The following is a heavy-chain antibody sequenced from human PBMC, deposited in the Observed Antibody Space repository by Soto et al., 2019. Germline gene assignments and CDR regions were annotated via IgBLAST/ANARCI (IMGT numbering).Heavy chain of an antibody. Sequence: ASVKVSCKASGYTFTSYGISWVRQAPGQGLEWMGWISAYNGNTNYAQKLQGRVTMTTDTSTSTAYMEPRSLRSDDTAVYYCARDQDNSGYYSPAYYGMDVWGQGTTVTVSS. CDR2: ISAYNGNT. J-gene: IGHJ6*02. V-gene: IGHV1-18*01. CDR3: ARDQDNSGYYSPAYYGMDV. CDR1: GYTFTSYG. D-gene: IGHD3-22*01.